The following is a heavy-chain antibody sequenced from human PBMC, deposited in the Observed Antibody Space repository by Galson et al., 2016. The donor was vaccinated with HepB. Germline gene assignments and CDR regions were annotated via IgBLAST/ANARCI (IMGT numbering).Heavy chain of an antibody. D-gene: IGHD3-10*01. CDR2: TYYRARWYN. Sequence: CAISGDSVSSNSAAWNWLRQSPSRGLERLGRTYYRARWYNDYAVSVKSRITISPDTSKNQFSLHLNSVTLEDTAVYYCARGVRFGSLDYWGQGTLVTVSS. CDR1: GDSVSSNSAA. J-gene: IGHJ4*02. CDR3: ARGVRFGSLDY. V-gene: IGHV6-1*01.